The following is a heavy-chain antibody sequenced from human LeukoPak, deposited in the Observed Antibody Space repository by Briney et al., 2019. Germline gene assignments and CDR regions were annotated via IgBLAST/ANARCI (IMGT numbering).Heavy chain of an antibody. CDR1: GYSFTYW. D-gene: IGHD4-17*01. CDR2: IYSGDSHT. J-gene: IGHJ4*02. Sequence: GESLKISCKGSGYSFTYWIGWVRQLPGKGLEWMGIIYSGDSHTKYSPSFQGRVTISADKSISTAYLQWSSLEASDTAMYYCASARHGDYVWDYWGQGTLVTVSS. V-gene: IGHV5-51*01. CDR3: ASARHGDYVWDY.